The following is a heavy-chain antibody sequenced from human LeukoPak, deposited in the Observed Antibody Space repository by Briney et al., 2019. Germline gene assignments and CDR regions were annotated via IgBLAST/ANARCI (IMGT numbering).Heavy chain of an antibody. D-gene: IGHD6-13*01. CDR3: ARDAAAGYFDY. Sequence: SGGSLRLSCAASGFTFSSYSMNWVRRAPGKGLEWVSSISSSSSYIYYADSVKGRFTISRDNAKNSLYLQMNSLRAEDTAVYYCARDAAAGYFDYWGQGTLVAVSS. V-gene: IGHV3-21*01. CDR1: GFTFSSYS. J-gene: IGHJ4*02. CDR2: ISSSSSYI.